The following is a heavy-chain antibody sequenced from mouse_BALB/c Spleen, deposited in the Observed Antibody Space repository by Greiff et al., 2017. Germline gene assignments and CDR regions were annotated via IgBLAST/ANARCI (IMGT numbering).Heavy chain of an antibody. CDR2: ISSGSSTI. CDR1: GFTFSSFG. V-gene: IGHV5-17*02. Sequence: EVQVVESGGGLVQPGGSRKLSCAASGFTFSSFGMHWVRQAPEKGLEWVAYISSGSSTIYYADTVKGRFTISRDNPKNTLFLQMTSLRSEDTAMYYCARWGTTATRAMDYWGQGTSVTVSS. D-gene: IGHD1-2*01. CDR3: ARWGTTATRAMDY. J-gene: IGHJ4*01.